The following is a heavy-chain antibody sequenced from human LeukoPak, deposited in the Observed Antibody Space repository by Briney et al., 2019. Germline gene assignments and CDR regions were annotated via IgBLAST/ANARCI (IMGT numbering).Heavy chain of an antibody. CDR1: GFTFSSYG. V-gene: IGHV3-30*02. CDR2: IRYDGSNK. CDR3: AKVSSWELLRGVYFDY. Sequence: GGSLRLSCAASGFTFSSYGMHWVRQAPGKGLEWVAFIRYDGSNKYYADSVKGRFTISRDNSKNTLYLQMNSLRAEDTAVYYCAKVSSWELLRGVYFDYWGQGTLVTVSS. J-gene: IGHJ4*02. D-gene: IGHD1-26*01.